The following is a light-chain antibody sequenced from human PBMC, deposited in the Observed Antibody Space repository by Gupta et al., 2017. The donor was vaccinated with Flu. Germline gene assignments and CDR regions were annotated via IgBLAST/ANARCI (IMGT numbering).Light chain of an antibody. Sequence: SSELTQDPAVSVALGQTVRITCQGNSLRYYYARWYQQKPGQAPVLVMYGKNNRPSGIPVRFSGSSSGNTASLTITGAQAEDEAADYCNSRDSSGSRLENVFGTGTKVTVL. J-gene: IGLJ1*01. CDR3: NSRDSSGSRLENV. V-gene: IGLV3-19*01. CDR1: SLRYYY. CDR2: GKN.